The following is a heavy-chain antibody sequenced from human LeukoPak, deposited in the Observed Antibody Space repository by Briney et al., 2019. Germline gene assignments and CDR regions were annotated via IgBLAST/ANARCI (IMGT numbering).Heavy chain of an antibody. CDR2: IFYSGST. D-gene: IGHD6-19*01. J-gene: IGHJ4*02. V-gene: IGHV4-39*01. Sequence: SETLSLTCTVSGGTISSSSYYWGWIRQPPGKGLEWIGSIFYSGSTYYNPSLQSRVTISVDTSKNQFSLKLTSVTATDTAVYYCARYRGAVAGNYFDYWGQGTLVTVSS. CDR3: ARYRGAVAGNYFDY. CDR1: GGTISSSSYY.